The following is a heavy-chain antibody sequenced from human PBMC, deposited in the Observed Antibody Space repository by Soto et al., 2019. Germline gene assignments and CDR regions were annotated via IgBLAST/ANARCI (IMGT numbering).Heavy chain of an antibody. Sequence: RXSVKVSCKASGGTFSSYAISWVRQAPGQGLEWMGGIIPIFGTANYAQKFQGRVTITADESTSTAYMELSSLRSEDTAVYYCARSRDGYNSDYWGQGSLITVSS. CDR1: GGTFSSYA. CDR3: ARSRDGYNSDY. V-gene: IGHV1-69*13. D-gene: IGHD5-12*01. J-gene: IGHJ4*02. CDR2: IIPIFGTA.